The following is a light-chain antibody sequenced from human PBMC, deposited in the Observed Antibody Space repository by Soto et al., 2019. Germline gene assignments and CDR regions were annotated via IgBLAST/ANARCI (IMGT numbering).Light chain of an antibody. J-gene: IGKJ1*01. CDR3: QQCYSRPVWT. Sequence: IPLSLSPSSLSASVGDSVTITCRASQRIGPYVNWYQQKPGKPPKLLISAATNLADGVPARFGGSGSGTDFTLSVSSLQSEDFAVYYCQQCYSRPVWTFGQGTKVDIK. CDR2: AAT. CDR1: QRIGPY. V-gene: IGKV1-39*01.